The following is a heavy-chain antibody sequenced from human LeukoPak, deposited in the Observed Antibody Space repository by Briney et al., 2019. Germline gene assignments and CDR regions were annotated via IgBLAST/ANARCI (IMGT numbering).Heavy chain of an antibody. D-gene: IGHD4-17*01. J-gene: IGHJ4*02. Sequence: GGSLRLSRAASGFTFSSYAMHWVRQAPGKGLEWVAVISYDGSNKYYADSVKGRFTISRDNSKNTLYLQMNSLRAEDTAVYYCARGRWYDYRDHGSFGYWGQGTLVTVSS. CDR1: GFTFSSYA. CDR3: ARGRWYDYRDHGSFGY. CDR2: ISYDGSNK. V-gene: IGHV3-30*04.